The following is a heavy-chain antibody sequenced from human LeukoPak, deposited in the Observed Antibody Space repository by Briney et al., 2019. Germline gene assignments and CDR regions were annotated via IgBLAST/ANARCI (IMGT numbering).Heavy chain of an antibody. CDR2: ISYDGSNK. J-gene: IGHJ4*02. CDR1: GFTFSSYA. V-gene: IGHV3-30*04. CDR3: ARPLAYCGGDCGPDY. Sequence: GGSLRLSCAASGFTFSSYAMHWVRQAPGKGLEWVAVISYDGSNKYYADSVKGRFTISRDNSKNTLYLQMNSLRAEDTAMYYCARPLAYCGGDCGPDYWGQGTLVTVSS. D-gene: IGHD2-21*02.